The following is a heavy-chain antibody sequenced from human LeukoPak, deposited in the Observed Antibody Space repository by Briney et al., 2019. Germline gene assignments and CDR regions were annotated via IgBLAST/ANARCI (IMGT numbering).Heavy chain of an antibody. CDR1: GYNFPIYW. J-gene: IGHJ4*02. CDR2: IYPDDSNT. V-gene: IGHV5-51*01. Sequence: GESLKISCQGSGYNFPIYWVGWVRQMPGQGLEWMGVIYPDDSNTIYGPSFQGQVTISADKSFSTAYVQWSSLKASDTAIYYCARHDGNNNDFWGQGTLVTVSS. CDR3: ARHDGNNNDF. D-gene: IGHD2/OR15-2a*01.